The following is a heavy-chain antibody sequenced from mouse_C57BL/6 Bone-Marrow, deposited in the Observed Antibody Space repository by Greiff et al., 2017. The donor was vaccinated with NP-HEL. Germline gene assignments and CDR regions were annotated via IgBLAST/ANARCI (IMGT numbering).Heavy chain of an antibody. CDR1: GFTFSSYG. Sequence: EVMLVESGGDLVKPGGSLKLSCAASGFTFSSYGMSWVRQTPDKRLEWVATISSGGSYTYYPDSVKGRFTISRDNAKNTLHLQMSSLKSEDTAMYYCARTYVQAWFAYWGQGTLVTVSA. CDR2: ISSGGSYT. V-gene: IGHV5-6*01. J-gene: IGHJ3*01. D-gene: IGHD5-1*01. CDR3: ARTYVQAWFAY.